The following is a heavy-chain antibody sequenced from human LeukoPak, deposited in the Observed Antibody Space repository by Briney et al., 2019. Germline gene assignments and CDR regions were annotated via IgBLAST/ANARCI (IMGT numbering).Heavy chain of an antibody. V-gene: IGHV4-59*01. CDR2: IYYSGST. CDR3: ARQWGAYGTPSFDY. CDR1: GGSISSYY. Sequence: PSETLSLTCTVSGGSISSYYWSWIRQPPGKGLEWIGYIYYSGSTNYNPSLKSRVTISVDTSKNQFSLKLSSVTAADTAVYYCARQWGAYGTPSFDYWGHGTLVTVSS. D-gene: IGHD1-14*01. J-gene: IGHJ4*01.